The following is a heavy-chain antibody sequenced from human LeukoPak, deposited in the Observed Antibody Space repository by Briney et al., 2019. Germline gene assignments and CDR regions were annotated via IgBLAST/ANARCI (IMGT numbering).Heavy chain of an antibody. J-gene: IGHJ4*02. V-gene: IGHV3-48*04. Sequence: GGSLRLSCAASGFTFRSFSMNWVRQAPGKGLEWVSYISSSSSTIYYADSVKGRFTISRDNAKNSLYLQMNSLRADDTAVYYCGRGGAYSDYWGQGTLVTVSS. CDR1: GFTFRSFS. CDR3: GRGGAYSDY. CDR2: ISSSSSTI. D-gene: IGHD2-21*01.